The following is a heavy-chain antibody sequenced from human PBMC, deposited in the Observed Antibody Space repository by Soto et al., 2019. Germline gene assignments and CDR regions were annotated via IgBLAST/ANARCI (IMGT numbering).Heavy chain of an antibody. J-gene: IGHJ6*02. CDR3: ARGQDDLYYYYYCDMDV. V-gene: IGHV1-8*01. CDR1: GYTFTSYD. CDR2: MNPNSGNT. D-gene: IGHD1-1*01. Sequence: ASVKVSCKASGYTFTSYDINWVRQATGQGLEWMGWMNPNSGNTSYAQKFQGRVTMTRNTSISTAYMELSSLRSEDTAVYYCARGQDDLYYYYYCDMDVWGQGTTVTVSS.